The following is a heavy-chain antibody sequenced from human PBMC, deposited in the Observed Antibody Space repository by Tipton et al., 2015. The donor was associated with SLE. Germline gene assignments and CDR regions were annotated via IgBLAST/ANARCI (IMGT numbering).Heavy chain of an antibody. J-gene: IGHJ4*02. Sequence: GSLRLSCAASGFTFSFYEMNWVRQAPGKGLEWVSYISGSGNTIYYADSVKGRFTISRDNARNSLYLQMNTLGAEDTAVYYCTRGGDFFDSSGYYRAFDFWGQGTLVTVSS. V-gene: IGHV3-48*03. CDR1: GFTFSFYE. CDR2: ISGSGNTI. D-gene: IGHD3-22*01. CDR3: TRGGDFFDSSGYYRAFDF.